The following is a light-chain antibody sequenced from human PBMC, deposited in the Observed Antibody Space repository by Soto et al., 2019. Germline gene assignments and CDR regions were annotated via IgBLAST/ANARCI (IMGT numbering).Light chain of an antibody. V-gene: IGLV1-44*01. Sequence: QSVLTQPPSASGTPGQRVTIFCSGTSSNIGSNTVNWYQQLPGTAPKLLIYSNNQRPSGVPDRFSGSKSGTSASLAISGLQSEDEADYYCAAWDDGLTGPVFGGGTKVTVL. J-gene: IGLJ2*01. CDR1: SSNIGSNT. CDR2: SNN. CDR3: AAWDDGLTGPV.